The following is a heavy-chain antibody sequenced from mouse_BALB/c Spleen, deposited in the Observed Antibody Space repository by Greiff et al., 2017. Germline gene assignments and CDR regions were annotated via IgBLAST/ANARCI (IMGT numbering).Heavy chain of an antibody. Sequence: VHVKQSGPELVKPGASVKMSCKASGYTFTSYVMHWVKQKPGQGLEWIGYINPYNDGTKYNEKFKGKATLTSDKSSSTAYMELSSLTSEDSAVYYCARRFITTVVATDYAMDYWGQGTSVTVSS. CDR3: ARRFITTVVATDYAMDY. D-gene: IGHD1-1*01. CDR2: INPYNDGT. J-gene: IGHJ4*01. CDR1: GYTFTSYV. V-gene: IGHV1-14*01.